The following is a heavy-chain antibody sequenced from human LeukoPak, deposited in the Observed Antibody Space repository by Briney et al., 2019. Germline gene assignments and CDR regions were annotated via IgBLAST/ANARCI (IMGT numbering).Heavy chain of an antibody. Sequence: GGSLRLSCAASGFSFTTYWMSWVRQAQGKGLEWVANINQDGTEKYYVDSVKGRFIISRDNGKNSLYLQMNSLRVEDTAVYYCAKLAKYFYGAETFYFFEHWGQGTPVTASS. V-gene: IGHV3-7*01. J-gene: IGHJ4*02. CDR3: AKLAKYFYGAETFYFFEH. D-gene: IGHD3-10*01. CDR2: INQDGTEK. CDR1: GFSFTTYW.